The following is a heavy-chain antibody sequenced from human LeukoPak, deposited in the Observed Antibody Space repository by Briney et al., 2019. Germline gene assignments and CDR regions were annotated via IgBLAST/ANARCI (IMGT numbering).Heavy chain of an antibody. J-gene: IGHJ4*02. Sequence: SVKVSCKASGGTFISYAISWVRQAPGQGLEWMGGIIPIFGTANYAQKFQGRVTITADESTSTAYMELSSLRSEDTAVHYCASGSYYYDSSGYYYTGPFDYWGQGTLVTVSS. CDR2: IIPIFGTA. CDR1: GGTFISYA. CDR3: ASGSYYYDSSGYYYTGPFDY. D-gene: IGHD3-22*01. V-gene: IGHV1-69*13.